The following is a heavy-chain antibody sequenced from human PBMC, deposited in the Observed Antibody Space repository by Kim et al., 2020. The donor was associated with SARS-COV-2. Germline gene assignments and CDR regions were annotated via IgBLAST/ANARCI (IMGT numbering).Heavy chain of an antibody. J-gene: IGHJ5*02. CDR1: GFTFSDYY. CDR3: ARAVVPAPYNWFDP. CDR2: ISSSGSTI. V-gene: IGHV3-11*04. Sequence: GGSLRLSCAASGFTFSDYYMSWIRQAPGKGLEWVSYISSSGSTIYYADSVKGRFTISRDNAKNSLYLQMNSLRAEDTAVYYCARAVVPAPYNWFDPWGQGTLVTVSS. D-gene: IGHD2-2*01.